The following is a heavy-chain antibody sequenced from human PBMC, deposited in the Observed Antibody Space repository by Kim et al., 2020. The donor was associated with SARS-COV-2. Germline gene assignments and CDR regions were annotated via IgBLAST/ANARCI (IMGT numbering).Heavy chain of an antibody. CDR1: GFTFSSYG. CDR2: IWYDGSNK. CDR3: AKDLQWELPILREIYYYYGMDV. Sequence: GGSLRLSCAASGFTFSSYGMHWVRQAPGKGLEWVAVIWYDGSNKYYADSVKGRFTISRDNSKNTLYLQMNSLRAEDTAVYYCAKDLQWELPILREIYYYYGMDVWGQGTTVTVSS. D-gene: IGHD1-26*01. J-gene: IGHJ6*02. V-gene: IGHV3-33*06.